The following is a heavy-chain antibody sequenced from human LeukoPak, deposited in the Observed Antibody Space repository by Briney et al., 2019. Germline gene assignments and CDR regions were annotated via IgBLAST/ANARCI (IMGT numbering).Heavy chain of an antibody. Sequence: GRSLRLSCAASGFTFSSYGMHWVRQAPGKGLEWVAVISYDGSNKYYADSVKGRFTISRDNSKNTLYLQMNSLRAEDTAVYYCAKDRGYSYDITFDYWGQGTLVTVSS. V-gene: IGHV3-30*18. CDR2: ISYDGSNK. D-gene: IGHD5-18*01. CDR3: AKDRGYSYDITFDY. J-gene: IGHJ4*02. CDR1: GFTFSSYG.